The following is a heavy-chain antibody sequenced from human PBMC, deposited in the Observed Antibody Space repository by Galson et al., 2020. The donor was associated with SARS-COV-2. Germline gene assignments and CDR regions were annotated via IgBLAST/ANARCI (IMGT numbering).Heavy chain of an antibody. CDR3: ARQPEGYCSSTSCYSIDY. CDR1: GGSISSDYYY. Sequence: SETLSLTCNVYGGSISSDYYYWGWIRQPPGKGPEWIASIYHSGISYYNPSLKSRVTISVDTSNNQFSLRLTSVTAADTAGYYCARQPEGYCSSTSCYSIDYWGQGTLVTVSS. J-gene: IGHJ4*02. V-gene: IGHV4-39*01. D-gene: IGHD2-2*01. CDR2: IYHSGIS.